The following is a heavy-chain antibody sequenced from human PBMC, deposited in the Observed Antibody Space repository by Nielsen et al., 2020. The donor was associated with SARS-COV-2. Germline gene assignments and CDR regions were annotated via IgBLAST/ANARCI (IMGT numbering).Heavy chain of an antibody. Sequence: GESLKISCKGSGYSFTSYWIGWVRQMPGKGLEWMGIIYPGDSDTRYSPSFQGQVTISADKSISTAYLQWSSLKASDAATFYCARASEGSNWNFNYWGQGTLVTVSS. CDR3: ARASEGSNWNFNY. V-gene: IGHV5-51*01. CDR1: GYSFTSYW. J-gene: IGHJ4*02. CDR2: IYPGDSDT. D-gene: IGHD6-13*01.